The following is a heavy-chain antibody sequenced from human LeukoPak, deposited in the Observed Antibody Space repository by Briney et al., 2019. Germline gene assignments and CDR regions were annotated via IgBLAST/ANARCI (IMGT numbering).Heavy chain of an antibody. V-gene: IGHV1-2*02. Sequence: GASVKVSCKASGYIFTGYYMHWVRQAPGQGLEWMGWINPNSGDTNYAQKFQGKVTMTRDTSISTAYMELSSLRSEDTAVYYCASNPYDYHHYYYYMDVWGKGTTVTVSS. CDR3: ASNPYDYHHYYYYMDV. CDR2: INPNSGDT. CDR1: GYIFTGYY. J-gene: IGHJ6*03. D-gene: IGHD5-12*01.